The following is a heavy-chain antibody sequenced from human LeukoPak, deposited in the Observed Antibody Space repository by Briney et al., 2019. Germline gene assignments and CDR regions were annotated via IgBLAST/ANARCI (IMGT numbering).Heavy chain of an antibody. CDR1: GGSISSGDYY. CDR3: AREDIVGATSFDY. J-gene: IGHJ4*02. V-gene: IGHV4-30-4*01. CDR2: IYYSGST. D-gene: IGHD1-26*01. Sequence: PLETLSLTCTVSGGSISSGDYYWSWIRQPPGKGLEWIGYIYYSGSTYYNPSLKSRVTISVDTSKNQFSLKLSSVTAANTAVYYCAREDIVGATSFDYWGQGTLVTVSS.